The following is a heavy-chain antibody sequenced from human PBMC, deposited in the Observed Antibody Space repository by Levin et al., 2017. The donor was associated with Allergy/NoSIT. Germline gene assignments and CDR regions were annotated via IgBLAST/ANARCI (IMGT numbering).Heavy chain of an antibody. J-gene: IGHJ2*01. Sequence: PGGSLRLSCAASGFSFSSYWMGWVRQAPGKGLEWVANIKQDGSEKNYVDSVKGRFTISRDNAENSLYLQMNSLRAEDTAVYYCARVRSTVVVITTFGWYFDFWGRGTLVTVSS. CDR2: IKQDGSEK. V-gene: IGHV3-7*01. D-gene: IGHD3-22*01. CDR3: ARVRSTVVVITTFGWYFDF. CDR1: GFSFSSYW.